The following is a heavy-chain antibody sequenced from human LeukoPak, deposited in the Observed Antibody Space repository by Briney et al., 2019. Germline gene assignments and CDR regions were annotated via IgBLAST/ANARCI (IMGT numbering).Heavy chain of an antibody. CDR3: AKAEALVRAGFDY. CDR1: GFTFSSYA. J-gene: IGHJ4*02. Sequence: PGGSLRLSCAASGFTFSSYAMSWVRQAPGKGLEWVSAISGSGGSTFYADSVKGRFTISRDNSKNTLYLQMNSPRAEDTAVYYCAKAEALVRAGFDYWGQGTLVTVSS. V-gene: IGHV3-23*01. D-gene: IGHD6-19*01. CDR2: ISGSGGST.